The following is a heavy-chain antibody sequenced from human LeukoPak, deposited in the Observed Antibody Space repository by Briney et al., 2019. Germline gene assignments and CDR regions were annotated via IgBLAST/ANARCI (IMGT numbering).Heavy chain of an antibody. CDR2: IIPIFGTA. CDR3: AIGDGYNGAFDI. J-gene: IGHJ3*02. CDR1: GGTFSSYA. V-gene: IGHV1-69*05. Sequence: SVKVSCKASGGTFSSYAISWVRQPPGQGLEWMGGIIPIFGTANYAQKFQGRVTITTDESTSTAYMELSSLRSEDTAVYYCAIGDGYNGAFDIWGQGTMVTVSS. D-gene: IGHD5-24*01.